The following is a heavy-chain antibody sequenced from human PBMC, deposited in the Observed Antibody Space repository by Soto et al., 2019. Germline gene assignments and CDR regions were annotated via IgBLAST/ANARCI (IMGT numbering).Heavy chain of an antibody. J-gene: IGHJ4*02. CDR2: IYSGGST. CDR3: ARDSRSGSYRYFDY. V-gene: IGHV3-53*01. CDR1: GFTVSSNY. Sequence: GGSLRLSCAASGFTVSSNYMSWVRQAPGKGLEWVSVIYSGGSTYYADSVKGRFTISRDNSKNTLYLQMNSLRAEDTAVYYCARDSRSGSYRYFDYWGQGTLVTVSS. D-gene: IGHD1-26*01.